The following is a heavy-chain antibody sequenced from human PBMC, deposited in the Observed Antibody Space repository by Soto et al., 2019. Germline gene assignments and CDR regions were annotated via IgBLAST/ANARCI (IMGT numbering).Heavy chain of an antibody. CDR1: GGSIGSGHYS. CDR3: ARIIGINYLYGMDV. Sequence: QLQLQASGPGLVKPSATLSLPCSVSGGSIGSGHYSWGWIRQPPGKWLEWIGSLGSTYYNPSLKSRVTIAVVTSNNQFSPKLSSVTAADTAVYYCARIIGINYLYGMDVWGQWTPVTVSS. J-gene: IGHJ6*02. D-gene: IGHD1-20*01. CDR2: LGST. V-gene: IGHV4-39*01.